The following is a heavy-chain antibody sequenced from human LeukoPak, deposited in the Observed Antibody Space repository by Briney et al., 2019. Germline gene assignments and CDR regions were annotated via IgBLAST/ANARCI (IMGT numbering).Heavy chain of an antibody. CDR1: GGSVSSGSYY. CDR3: ARDRTDTAMVGFDY. Sequence: SETLSLTCTVSGGSVSSGSYYWSWIRQPPGKGLEWIGYIYYSGSTNYNPSLKSRVTISVDTSKNQFSLKLSSVTAADTAVYYCARDRTDTAMVGFDYWGQGTLVTVSS. CDR2: IYYSGST. V-gene: IGHV4-61*01. J-gene: IGHJ4*02. D-gene: IGHD5-18*01.